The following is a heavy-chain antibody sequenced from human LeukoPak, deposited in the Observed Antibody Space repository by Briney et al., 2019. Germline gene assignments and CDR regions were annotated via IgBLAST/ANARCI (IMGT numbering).Heavy chain of an antibody. CDR3: ASGDGGYPDH. D-gene: IGHD5-12*01. J-gene: IGHJ4*02. CDR2: INQDGSEK. V-gene: IGHV3-7*02. Sequence: PGGSLRLSCAASGFTFSSYWMSWVRQAPGKGLEWVANINQDGSEKYYGDSVKGRFTISRDNAKNSLYLQMNSLRAEDTAVYYRASGDGGYPDHWGQGTVVTVSS. CDR1: GFTFSSYW.